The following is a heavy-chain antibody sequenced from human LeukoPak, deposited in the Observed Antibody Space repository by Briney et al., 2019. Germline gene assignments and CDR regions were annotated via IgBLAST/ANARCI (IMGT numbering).Heavy chain of an antibody. V-gene: IGHV1-46*01. Sequence: ASVKVSFKASGYTFISYYMHWVRQAPGQGLEWMGIINPSGGSTSNAQRFQDRVTMTRDTSTSTVYMELSNLRTEDTAVYFCAREGGVLWFGELGYWGQGTLVTVSS. D-gene: IGHD3-10*01. CDR2: INPSGGST. CDR3: AREGGVLWFGELGY. J-gene: IGHJ4*02. CDR1: GYTFISYY.